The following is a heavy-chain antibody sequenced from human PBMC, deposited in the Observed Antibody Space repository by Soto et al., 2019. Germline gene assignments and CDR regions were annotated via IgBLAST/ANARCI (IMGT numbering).Heavy chain of an antibody. J-gene: IGHJ6*02. Sequence: PGGSLRLSCAASGLTFRSYWMHWVRQAPGKGLVWVSRINTDGSVAMYVDSVKGRFTISRDNAKNTLYLHMNSLRAEDTAVYYCTRVGGYVSGMDVWGQGTTVTVSS. V-gene: IGHV3-74*03. CDR3: TRVGGYVSGMDV. CDR2: INTDGSVA. D-gene: IGHD1-1*01. CDR1: GLTFRSYW.